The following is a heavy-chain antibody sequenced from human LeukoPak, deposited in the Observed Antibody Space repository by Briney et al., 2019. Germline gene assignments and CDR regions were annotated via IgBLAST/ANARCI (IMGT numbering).Heavy chain of an antibody. CDR1: GFTFSNYA. CDR2: IGGSGGDT. D-gene: IGHD1-7*01. CDR3: WNYVHY. J-gene: IGHJ4*02. V-gene: IGHV3-23*01. Sequence: GGSLRLSCVAPGFTFSNYAMTWVRQAPGKGLEWVSKIGGSGGDTYYADPVKGRFTISRDNFKNTLYLQMNSLRAEDTALYADWNYVHYWGQGTLVTVSS.